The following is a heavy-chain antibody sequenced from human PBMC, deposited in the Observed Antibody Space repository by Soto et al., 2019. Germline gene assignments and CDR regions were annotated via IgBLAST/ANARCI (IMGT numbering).Heavy chain of an antibody. J-gene: IGHJ4*02. Sequence: QVQLQESGPGLVKPSQTLSLTCTVSGVSISSGDYYWSWIRQPPGKGLEWIGYIYYSGSTYYNPSLKSRITISVDTSKNQFSLKLSSVTAADTAVYYCARSLWFGELLSPYYFDYWGQGTLVTVSS. CDR2: IYYSGST. CDR3: ARSLWFGELLSPYYFDY. D-gene: IGHD3-10*01. CDR1: GVSISSGDYY. V-gene: IGHV4-30-4*01.